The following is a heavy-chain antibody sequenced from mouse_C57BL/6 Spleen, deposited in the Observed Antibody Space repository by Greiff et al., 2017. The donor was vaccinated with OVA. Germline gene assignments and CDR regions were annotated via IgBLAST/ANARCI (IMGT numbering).Heavy chain of an antibody. Sequence: EVKLQESGPGLVKPSQSLSLTCSVTGYSITSGYYWNWIRQFPGNKLEWMGYISYDGSNNYNPSLKNRISITRDTSKNQFFLKLNSVTTEDTATYYCAKGDYYGSPWFAYWGQGTLVTVSA. D-gene: IGHD1-1*01. CDR3: AKGDYYGSPWFAY. CDR1: GYSITSGYY. CDR2: ISYDGSN. V-gene: IGHV3-6*01. J-gene: IGHJ3*01.